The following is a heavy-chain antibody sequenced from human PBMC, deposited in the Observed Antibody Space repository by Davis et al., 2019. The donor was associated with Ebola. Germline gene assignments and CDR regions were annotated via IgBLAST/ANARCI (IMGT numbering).Heavy chain of an antibody. CDR3: ARHVSYYYDSSGYYYWYFDL. V-gene: IGHV4-34*01. Sequence: SETLSLTCAVYGGSFSGYYWSWIRQPPGKGLEWIGEINHSGSTNYNPSLKSRVTISVDTSKNQFSLKLSSVTAADTAVYYCARHVSYYYDSSGYYYWYFDLWGRGTLVTVSS. CDR1: GGSFSGYY. D-gene: IGHD3-22*01. J-gene: IGHJ2*01. CDR2: INHSGST.